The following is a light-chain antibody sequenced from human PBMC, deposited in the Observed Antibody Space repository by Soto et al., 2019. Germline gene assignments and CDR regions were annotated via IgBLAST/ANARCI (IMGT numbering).Light chain of an antibody. J-gene: IGKJ1*01. Sequence: EIVMTQSPATLSVSPGGRATLSCRASQSISDTLAWYQQKPGQAPRILIYGASTRDTGIPARFSGSGSGTEFTLTISRLQSEDFAVYYCQQYNNWPRTFGQGTKVDIK. V-gene: IGKV3-15*01. CDR3: QQYNNWPRT. CDR2: GAS. CDR1: QSISDT.